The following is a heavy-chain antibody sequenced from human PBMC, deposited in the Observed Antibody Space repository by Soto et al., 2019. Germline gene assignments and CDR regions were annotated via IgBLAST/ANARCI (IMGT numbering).Heavy chain of an antibody. Sequence: ASVKVSCKASGYTFTRYAMHWVRPAPGQRLEWMGWINAGNGNTKYSQKFQGRVTITRDRTASTAYMELSSLRSEDTAVYYCARGHPLVGATPPGYWGQGTLVAVSS. V-gene: IGHV1-3*01. D-gene: IGHD1-26*01. CDR2: INAGNGNT. CDR1: GYTFTRYA. CDR3: ARGHPLVGATPPGY. J-gene: IGHJ4*02.